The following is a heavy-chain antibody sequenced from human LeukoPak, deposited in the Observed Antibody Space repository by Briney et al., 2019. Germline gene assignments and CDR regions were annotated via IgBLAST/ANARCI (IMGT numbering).Heavy chain of an antibody. D-gene: IGHD3-10*01. V-gene: IGHV4-34*01. J-gene: IGHJ4*02. CDR3: ARGYRLLRYYYGSGSYLDY. CDR2: INHSGST. Sequence: SETLSLTCAVYGGSFSGYYWSWIRQPPGKGLEWIGEINHSGSTNYNPSLKSRVTISVDTSKNQFSLKLSSVTAADTAVYYRARGYRLLRYYYGSGSYLDYWGRGTLVTVSS. CDR1: GGSFSGYY.